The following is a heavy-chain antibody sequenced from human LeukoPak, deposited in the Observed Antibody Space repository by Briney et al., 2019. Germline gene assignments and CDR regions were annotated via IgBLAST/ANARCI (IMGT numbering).Heavy chain of an antibody. Sequence: GGSLRLSCAASGFTFSSYGMHWVRQAPGKGLEWVAVISYDGSNKYYADSVKGRFTISRDNSKNTLYLQMNSLRAEDTAVYYCARVPSGSYHGYWGQGTLVTVSS. CDR2: ISYDGSNK. CDR3: ARVPSGSYHGY. CDR1: GFTFSSYG. V-gene: IGHV3-30*03. D-gene: IGHD1-26*01. J-gene: IGHJ4*02.